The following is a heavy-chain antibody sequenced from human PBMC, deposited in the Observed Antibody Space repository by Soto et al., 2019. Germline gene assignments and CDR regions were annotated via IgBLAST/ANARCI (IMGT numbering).Heavy chain of an antibody. CDR1: GFTFSSYG. CDR3: ARDAGFGYGRHMDV. CDR2: IWYDGSNK. J-gene: IGHJ6*03. D-gene: IGHD5-12*01. V-gene: IGHV3-33*01. Sequence: QVQLAESGGGVVQPGRSLRLSCAASGFTFSSYGMHWVRQAPGKGLEWVAVIWYDGSNKYYADSVKGRFTISRDNSKNRLYLQMNSLRAEDTAVYYCARDAGFGYGRHMDVWGKGTTVTVSS.